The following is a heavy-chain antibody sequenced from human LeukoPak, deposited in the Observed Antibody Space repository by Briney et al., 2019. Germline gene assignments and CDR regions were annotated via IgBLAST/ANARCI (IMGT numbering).Heavy chain of an antibody. Sequence: GGSLRLSCVASRFTFSSYEMNWVRQAPGKGLEWVSYISSSGSTIYYADSMKGRVTIPRDNAKNSLYLQMNSLRAEDTAVYYCARLSGWYFFDSWGQGTLVTVSS. CDR3: ARLSGWYFFDS. CDR1: RFTFSSYE. D-gene: IGHD6-19*01. CDR2: ISSSGSTI. J-gene: IGHJ4*02. V-gene: IGHV3-48*03.